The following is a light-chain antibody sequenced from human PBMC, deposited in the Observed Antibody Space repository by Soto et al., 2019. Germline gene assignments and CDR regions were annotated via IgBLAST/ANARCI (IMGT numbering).Light chain of an antibody. CDR2: LEGSGSY. V-gene: IGLV4-60*03. CDR3: GTWDSNTKV. J-gene: IGLJ3*02. Sequence: QPVLTQSSSASASLGSSVKLTCTLSSGHSSYIIAWHQQQPGKAPRYLMKLEGSGSYNKGSGVPDRFSGSSSGADRYLTMSNLQSEDEAYYYCGTWDSNTKVFGEGTKLTVL. CDR1: SGHSSYI.